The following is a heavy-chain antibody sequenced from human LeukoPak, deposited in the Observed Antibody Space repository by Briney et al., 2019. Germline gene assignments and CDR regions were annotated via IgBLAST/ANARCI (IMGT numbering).Heavy chain of an antibody. CDR2: ISTSSSYI. V-gene: IGHV3-21*01. CDR1: GFTFSSYN. J-gene: IGHJ4*02. Sequence: KHGGSLRLSCAASGFTFSSYNMNWVRQAPGKGLEWVSSISTSSSYIYYADSVKGRITISRDNAKKSLYLQMNTLRAEDAAVYYCARSSGNIAAAGSYLLLWGQGTLVTVSS. CDR3: ARSSGNIAAAGSYLLL. D-gene: IGHD6-13*01.